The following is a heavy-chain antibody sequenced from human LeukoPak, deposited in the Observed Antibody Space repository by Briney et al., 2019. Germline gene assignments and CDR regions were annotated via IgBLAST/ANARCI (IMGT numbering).Heavy chain of an antibody. CDR2: IRYDGSNK. CDR3: AKSPGYCSSTSCYRKDYFDY. D-gene: IGHD2-2*02. J-gene: IGHJ4*02. CDR1: GFTFSSYG. V-gene: IGHV3-30*02. Sequence: TGGSLRLSCAASGFTFSSYGMHWVRQAPRKGLEWVAFIRYDGSNKYYADSVKGRFTISRDNSKNTLYLQMNSLRAEDTAVYYCAKSPGYCSSTSCYRKDYFDYWGQGALVTVSS.